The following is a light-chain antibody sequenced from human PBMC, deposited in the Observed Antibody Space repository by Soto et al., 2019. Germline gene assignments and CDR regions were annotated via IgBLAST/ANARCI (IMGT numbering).Light chain of an antibody. V-gene: IGKV1-5*01. J-gene: IGKJ1*01. CDR3: QQCYMGWT. CDR2: DAS. CDR1: QSIGRF. Sequence: EIRMNLSPSTVSASVRDRVTITCRASQSIGRFLAWYQHQPAKAPKLLIYDASTLESGVPSRFSGTGSGTEFTFSITSLQPEDFGTYYCQQCYMGWTFGQG.